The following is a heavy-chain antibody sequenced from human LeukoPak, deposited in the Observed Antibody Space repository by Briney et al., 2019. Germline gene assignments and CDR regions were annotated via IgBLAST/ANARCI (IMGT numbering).Heavy chain of an antibody. CDR3: ARDSPTSTRYNWFDP. Sequence: GGSLRLSCAASGCIFSSYEMNWVRQASGKGLEWISFIDSSGTTVFYADSVKGRFTISRDNAKNSLYLEMNSLRAEDTAVYYCARDSPTSTRYNWFDPWGQGTLVTVSS. CDR1: GCIFSSYE. J-gene: IGHJ5*02. D-gene: IGHD5/OR15-5a*01. V-gene: IGHV3-48*03. CDR2: IDSSGTTV.